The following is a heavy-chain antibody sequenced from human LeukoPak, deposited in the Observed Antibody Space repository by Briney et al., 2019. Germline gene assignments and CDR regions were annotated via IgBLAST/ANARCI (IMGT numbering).Heavy chain of an antibody. J-gene: IGHJ4*02. CDR1: GASLCGYY. CDR3: ARRVVVAALGY. CDR2: INHSGST. Sequence: SETLSLTCAVSGASLCGYYWSWIRQPPGKGLEWIGEINHSGSTNYNPSLKSRVTISVDTSKKQFSLKLSSVTAADTAVYYCARRVVVAALGYWGQGALVTVSS. V-gene: IGHV4-34*01. D-gene: IGHD2-15*01.